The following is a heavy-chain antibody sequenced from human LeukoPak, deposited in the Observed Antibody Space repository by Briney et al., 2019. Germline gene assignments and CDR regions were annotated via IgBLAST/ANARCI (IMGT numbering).Heavy chain of an antibody. Sequence: ASVKVSCKASGYTFTGYYMHWVRQAPGQGLEWMGWINPNSGGTNYAQKFQGRVTMTRNTSISTAYMELSSLRSEDTAVYYCARYGDYVGNYYYYGMDVWGQGTTVTVSS. V-gene: IGHV1-2*02. D-gene: IGHD4-17*01. J-gene: IGHJ6*02. CDR2: INPNSGGT. CDR3: ARYGDYVGNYYYYGMDV. CDR1: GYTFTGYY.